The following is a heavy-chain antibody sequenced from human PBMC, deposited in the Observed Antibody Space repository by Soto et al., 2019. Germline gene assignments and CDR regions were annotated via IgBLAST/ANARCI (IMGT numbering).Heavy chain of an antibody. CDR2: IYYSGST. CDR3: ARESIFGVVIGY. D-gene: IGHD3-3*01. V-gene: IGHV4-30-4*01. J-gene: IGHJ4*02. Sequence: SETLSLTCTVSGGSISSGDYYWSWIRQPPGKGLEWIGYIYYSGSTYHNPSLKSRVTISVDTSKNQFSLKLSSVTAADTAVYYCARESIFGVVIGYWGQGTLVTVSS. CDR1: GGSISSGDYY.